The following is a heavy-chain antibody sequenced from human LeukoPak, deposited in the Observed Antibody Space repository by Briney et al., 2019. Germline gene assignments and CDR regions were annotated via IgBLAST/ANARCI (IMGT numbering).Heavy chain of an antibody. Sequence: GGSLRLSCAASGFNFSSYAMSWVRQAPGKGLEWVSAISGSGGSTYYADSVKGRFTISRDNSKNTLYLQMNSLRAEDTAVYYCAKDPTSITMTYYFDYWGQGTLVTVSS. J-gene: IGHJ4*02. CDR2: ISGSGGST. CDR1: GFNFSSYA. D-gene: IGHD3-22*01. V-gene: IGHV3-23*01. CDR3: AKDPTSITMTYYFDY.